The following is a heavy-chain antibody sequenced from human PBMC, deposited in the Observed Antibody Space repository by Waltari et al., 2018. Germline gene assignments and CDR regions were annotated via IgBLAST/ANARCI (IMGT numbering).Heavy chain of an antibody. CDR3: AKDIAVAGTEYYYYYYMDV. V-gene: IGHV3-30*02. J-gene: IGHJ6*03. CDR2: IRYDGSNK. Sequence: QVQLVESGGGVVQPGGSLRLSCAASGFTLSSHGMHWVRQAPGEGREWVAFIRYDGSNKYYADSVKGRFTISRDNSKNTLYLQMNSLRAEDTAVYYCAKDIAVAGTEYYYYYYMDVWGKGTTVTVSS. D-gene: IGHD6-19*01. CDR1: GFTLSSHG.